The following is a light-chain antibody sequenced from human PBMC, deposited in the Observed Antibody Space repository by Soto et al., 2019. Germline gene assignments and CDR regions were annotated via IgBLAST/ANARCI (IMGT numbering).Light chain of an antibody. V-gene: IGKV1-17*01. CDR3: LQHGSYPRT. CDR2: DAS. J-gene: IGKJ1*01. CDR1: QGIRND. Sequence: DIQMTQSPSSLSASVGDRVIITCRASQGIRNDLAWYQQKPGKAPRRLIYDASKLQDGVPSRFSGSGSGTEFTLTISSLQPEDIATYYCLQHGSYPRTFGQGTKVDIK.